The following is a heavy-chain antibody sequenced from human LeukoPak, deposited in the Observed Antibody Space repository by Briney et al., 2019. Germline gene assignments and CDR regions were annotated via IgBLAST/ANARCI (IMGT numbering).Heavy chain of an antibody. D-gene: IGHD2-21*01. CDR1: IDTTNGNY. Sequence: SETLSLTCAVSIDTTNGNYWSWVRQSPGKGLEWIGEVHRSGSTNYKPSLKRRVTISIDRSKDQISLDLTSVTAADTAVYYCARELLNAPTPGAYWGQGILVTVSS. J-gene: IGHJ4*02. V-gene: IGHV4-4*02. CDR2: VHRSGST. CDR3: ARELLNAPTPGAY.